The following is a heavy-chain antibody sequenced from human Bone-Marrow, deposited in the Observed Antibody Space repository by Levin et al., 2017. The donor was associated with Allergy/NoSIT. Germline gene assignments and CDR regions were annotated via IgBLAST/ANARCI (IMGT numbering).Heavy chain of an antibody. CDR1: GVTSNNYT. J-gene: IGHJ6*02. V-gene: IGHV3-21*01. CDR2: ISSSSAYI. CDR3: ASRIKAPGGLDV. D-gene: IGHD3-10*01. Sequence: ETLSLTCAVSGVTSNNYTLSWVRQPPGKGLEWVSSISSSSAYIHYADSVKGRFTVSRDNAEKSLYLQMNSLRAEDTAIYYCASRIKAPGGLDVWGQGTAVTVSS.